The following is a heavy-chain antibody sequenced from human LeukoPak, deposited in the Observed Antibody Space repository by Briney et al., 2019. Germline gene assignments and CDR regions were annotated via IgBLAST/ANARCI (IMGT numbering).Heavy chain of an antibody. CDR2: ISYDGKER. D-gene: IGHD3-10*01. CDR3: ARDWGYDSGTYCVY. CDR1: GFTFSSYS. Sequence: GGSLRLSCAASGFTFSSYSMHWVRQAPGKGLEWVAVISYDGKERFYGDSVKGRFTISRDNSKNTVELQMNSLRPEDMAVYYCARDWGYDSGTYCVYWGQGTLVTVSS. J-gene: IGHJ4*02. V-gene: IGHV3-30*04.